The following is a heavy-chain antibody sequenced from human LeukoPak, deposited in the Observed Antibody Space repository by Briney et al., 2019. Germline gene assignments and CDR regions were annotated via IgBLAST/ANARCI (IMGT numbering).Heavy chain of an antibody. CDR1: GGTFSSYA. V-gene: IGHV1-69*13. D-gene: IGHD6-19*01. J-gene: IGHJ6*03. Sequence: ASVKVSCKASGGTFSSYAISWVRQAPGQGLEWMGGFIPFFGTANYAQKFQGRVTITADESTSTAYMELSSLRSGDTAVYYCARTADSSGKAEGYYYYYMDVWGKGTTVTVSS. CDR2: FIPFFGTA. CDR3: ARTADSSGKAEGYYYYYMDV.